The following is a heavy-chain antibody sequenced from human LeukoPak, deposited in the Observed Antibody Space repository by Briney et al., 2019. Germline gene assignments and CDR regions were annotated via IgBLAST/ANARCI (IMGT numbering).Heavy chain of an antibody. CDR1: GYTFTSYY. CDR3: ARDSGGRWFDP. J-gene: IGHJ5*02. D-gene: IGHD1-26*01. CDR2: ISAYNGNT. V-gene: IGHV1-18*04. Sequence: ASVKVSCKASGYTFTSYYMHWVRQAPGQGLEWMGWISAYNGNTNYAQKLQGRVTMTTDTSTSTAYMELRSLRSDDTAVYYCARDSGGRWFDPWGQGTLVTVSS.